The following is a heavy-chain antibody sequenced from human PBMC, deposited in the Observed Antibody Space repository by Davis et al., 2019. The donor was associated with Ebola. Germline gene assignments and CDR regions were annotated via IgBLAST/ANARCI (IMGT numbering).Heavy chain of an antibody. V-gene: IGHV1-69*04. J-gene: IGHJ6*02. CDR2: IIPILGIA. CDR1: RGTFSSYA. D-gene: IGHD5-24*01. Sequence: AASVKVSCMASRGTFSSYAISWVRQAPGQGLEWMGRIIPILGIANYAQKFQGRVTITADKSTSTAYMELSSLRSEDTAVYYCARVGYRGYYGMDVWGQGTTVTVSS. CDR3: ARVGYRGYYGMDV.